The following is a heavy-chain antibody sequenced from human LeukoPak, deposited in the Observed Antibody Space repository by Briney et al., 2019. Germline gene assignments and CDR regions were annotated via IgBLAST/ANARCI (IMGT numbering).Heavy chain of an antibody. Sequence: ASVKVSCKASGYTFTSYYMHWVRQAPGKGLDGVGIINPSGGSTSYAQKFQGRVTMTRDTSTSTVYMELSSLRSEDTAVYYCAKAAAGNLNWFDPWGQGTLVTVSS. D-gene: IGHD6-13*01. CDR3: AKAAAGNLNWFDP. J-gene: IGHJ5*02. V-gene: IGHV1-46*01. CDR2: INPSGGST. CDR1: GYTFTSYY.